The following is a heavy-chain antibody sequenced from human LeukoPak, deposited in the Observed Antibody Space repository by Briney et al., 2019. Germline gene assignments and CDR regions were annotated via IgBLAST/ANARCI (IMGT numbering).Heavy chain of an antibody. CDR1: GGSFSGYY. CDR2: INHSGST. CDR3: ASGKSGLANY. V-gene: IGHV4-34*01. Sequence: SETLSLTCAIYGGSFSGYYWSWIRQPPGKGLEWIGEINHSGSTNYNPSLKSRVTISVDTSKNQFSLRLSSVTAADTAVYYCASGKSGLANYWGQGTLVTVSS. D-gene: IGHD3-10*01. J-gene: IGHJ4*02.